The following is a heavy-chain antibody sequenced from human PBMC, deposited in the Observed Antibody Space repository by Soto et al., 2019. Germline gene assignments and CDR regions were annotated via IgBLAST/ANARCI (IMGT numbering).Heavy chain of an antibody. D-gene: IGHD3-3*01. CDR3: AHRVLRTVFGLVTTTAIYFDF. Sequence: QITLNESGPTQVKPRQTLTLTCTFSGFSLTTSGVGVGWIRQSPGKAPEWLALIYWHDDKRYSPSLKSRLTITKETSKNQEVLTMADLDPAETATYYCAHRVLRTVFGLVTTTAIYFDFWGQRTPGAVSS. CDR1: GFSLTTSGVG. CDR2: IYWHDDK. J-gene: IGHJ4*02. V-gene: IGHV2-5*01.